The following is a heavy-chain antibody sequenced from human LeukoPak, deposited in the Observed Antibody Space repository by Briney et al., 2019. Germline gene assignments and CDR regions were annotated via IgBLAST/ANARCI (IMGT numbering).Heavy chain of an antibody. CDR1: GFTVSSSY. CDR3: AKGYYYDSSGYQYPFDY. J-gene: IGHJ4*02. V-gene: IGHV3-53*01. D-gene: IGHD3-22*01. CDR2: IYGGGST. Sequence: GGSLRLSCAASGFTVSSSYMNWVRQAPGKGLEWVSLIYGGGSTYYADSVKGRFTISRDNSKNTLYLQMNSLRAEDTAVYYCAKGYYYDSSGYQYPFDYWGQGTLVTVSS.